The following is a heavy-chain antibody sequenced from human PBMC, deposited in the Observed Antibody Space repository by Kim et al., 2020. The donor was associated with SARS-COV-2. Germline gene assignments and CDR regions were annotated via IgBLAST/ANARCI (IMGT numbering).Heavy chain of an antibody. V-gene: IGHV4-31*03. CDR1: GGSISSGGYY. CDR2: IYHSGST. Sequence: SETLSLTCTVSGGSISSGGYYWSWIRQHPGKGLEWIAYIYHSGSTYYNPSLKSRITMSVDTSKNQFSLKMNSVTAADTAVYYCARSGWFGVSYFDYWCQG. D-gene: IGHD3-10*01. CDR3: ARSGWFGVSYFDY. J-gene: IGHJ4*02.